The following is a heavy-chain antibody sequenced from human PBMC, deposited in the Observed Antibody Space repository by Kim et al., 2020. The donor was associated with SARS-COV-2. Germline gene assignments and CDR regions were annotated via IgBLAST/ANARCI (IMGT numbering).Heavy chain of an antibody. D-gene: IGHD1-26*01. Sequence: GGSLRLSCAASGFTFSSYSMNWVRQAPGKGLEWVSSISSSSSYIYYADSVKGRFTISRDNAKNSLYVQMNSLRAEDTAVYYCARHLLVVGATGGYWGQGTLVTVSS. CDR2: ISSSSSYI. CDR3: ARHLLVVGATGGY. J-gene: IGHJ4*02. CDR1: GFTFSSYS. V-gene: IGHV3-21*01.